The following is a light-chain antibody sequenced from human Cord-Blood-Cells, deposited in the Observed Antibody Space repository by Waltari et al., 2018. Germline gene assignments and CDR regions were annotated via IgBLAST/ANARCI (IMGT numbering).Light chain of an antibody. Sequence: DIQMTPSPSTLSASVGDRVTITCRASQRISSWLDWYQQKPGKAPKLLIYKASSLESGVPSRFSGSGSGTEFTLTISSLQPDDFATYYCQQYNSDSWTFGQGTKVEIK. CDR1: QRISSW. CDR3: QQYNSDSWT. CDR2: KAS. J-gene: IGKJ1*01. V-gene: IGKV1-5*03.